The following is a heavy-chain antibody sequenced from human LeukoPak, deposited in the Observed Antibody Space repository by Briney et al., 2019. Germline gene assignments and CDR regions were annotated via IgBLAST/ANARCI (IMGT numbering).Heavy chain of an antibody. J-gene: IGHJ5*02. CDR3: ARRPYSGSPNWFDL. D-gene: IGHD1-26*01. CDR2: INLGDSDT. Sequence: GESLKISCEVSGHSFTNHWIGWVRQMPGKGLEWMGIINLGDSDTKYSPSFQGQVTISLDKSISTAYLQWRSLKASDTAMYYCARRPYSGSPNWFDLWGQGTLVTVSS. CDR1: GHSFTNHW. V-gene: IGHV5-51*01.